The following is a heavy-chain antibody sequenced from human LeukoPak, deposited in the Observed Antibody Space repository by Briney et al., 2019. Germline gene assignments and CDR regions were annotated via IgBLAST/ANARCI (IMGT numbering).Heavy chain of an antibody. Sequence: PGGSLRLSCAASGFTFSDYYMSWIRQAPGKGLEWDSYISSSGSTIYYADSVKGRFTISRDNAKNSLYLQMNSLRAEDTAVYYCARDGLWFGENAFDIWGQGTMVTVSS. J-gene: IGHJ3*02. CDR1: GFTFSDYY. V-gene: IGHV3-11*04. CDR2: ISSSGSTI. D-gene: IGHD3-10*01. CDR3: ARDGLWFGENAFDI.